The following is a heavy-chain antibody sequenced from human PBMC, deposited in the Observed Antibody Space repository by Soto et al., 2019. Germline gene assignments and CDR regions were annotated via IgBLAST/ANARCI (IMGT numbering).Heavy chain of an antibody. CDR3: TTMGTYSVTLGDWFDP. D-gene: IGHD5-18*01. V-gene: IGHV3-48*01. CDR1: GFIFSDYN. Sequence: GGSLRLSCAASGFIFSDYNMNWVRQAPGKGLEWISHISSGGFTIYYADSVKGRFSISRDNAKNSLFLQMNSLRVEDTAVYYCTTMGTYSVTLGDWFDPWGQGTLVTVSS. J-gene: IGHJ5*02. CDR2: ISSGGFTI.